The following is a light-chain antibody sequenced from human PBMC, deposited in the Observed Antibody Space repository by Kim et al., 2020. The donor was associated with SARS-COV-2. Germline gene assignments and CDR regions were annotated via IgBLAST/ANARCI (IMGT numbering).Light chain of an antibody. V-gene: IGKV1-5*01. CDR2: DAS. J-gene: IGKJ5*01. Sequence: SASVGDRVTITCRASQSISSWLAWYQQKPGKAPKLLIYDASSLDSGVPSRFSGSGSGTEFTLTISSLQPDDFATYYCQQYNSYVTFGQGTRLEIK. CDR1: QSISSW. CDR3: QQYNSYVT.